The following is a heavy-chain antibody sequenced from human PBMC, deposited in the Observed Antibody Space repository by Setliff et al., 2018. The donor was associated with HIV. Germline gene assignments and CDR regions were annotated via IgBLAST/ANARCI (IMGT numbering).Heavy chain of an antibody. CDR1: GGSIRTGNYY. J-gene: IGHJ4*02. Sequence: SETLSLTCTVSGGSIRTGNYYWNWIRQPAGKGLEWIGHIHTTGSITYNPSLRSRVTISLDTSKSQFSLKLSSVTAADTAIYYCARSRVRGVIIKGYWGQGTLVTVSS. CDR3: ARSRVRGVIIKGY. V-gene: IGHV4-61*09. CDR2: IHTTGSI. D-gene: IGHD3-10*01.